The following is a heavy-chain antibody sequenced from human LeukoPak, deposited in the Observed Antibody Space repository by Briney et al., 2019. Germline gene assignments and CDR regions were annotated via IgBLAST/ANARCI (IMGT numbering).Heavy chain of an antibody. Sequence: GGSLRLSCAASGFTFDDYAMHWVRQAPGKGLEWVSLISWDGGSTYYADSVKGRFTISRDNSKNSLYLQMNSLRAEDTALYYCARDHYGSGSYRFFDYWGQGTLVTVSS. CDR2: ISWDGGST. CDR1: GFTFDDYA. J-gene: IGHJ4*02. V-gene: IGHV3-43D*03. D-gene: IGHD3-10*01. CDR3: ARDHYGSGSYRFFDY.